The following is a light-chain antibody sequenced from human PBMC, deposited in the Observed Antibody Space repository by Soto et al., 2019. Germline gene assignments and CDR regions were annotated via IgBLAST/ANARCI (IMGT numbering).Light chain of an antibody. Sequence: EIVLTQSPGTLSLSPGERATLSCRASQSVTNNYLAWYQQRPGQAPRLLIYVASNRATGIPDRFSGSGSGTDFTLTISRLEPEGFAVYYCQQYGSSPPITFGQGTRLEIK. CDR3: QQYGSSPPIT. CDR2: VAS. J-gene: IGKJ5*01. CDR1: QSVTNNY. V-gene: IGKV3-20*01.